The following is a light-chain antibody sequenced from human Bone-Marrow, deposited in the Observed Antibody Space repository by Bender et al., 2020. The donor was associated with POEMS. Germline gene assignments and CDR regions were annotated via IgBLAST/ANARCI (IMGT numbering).Light chain of an antibody. CDR3: SSYAGSNSWV. J-gene: IGLJ3*02. Sequence: QSALTQPPSASGSPGHSVTISCTVTSSDVGAYNYVSWYQRHPGKAPKLMIYEVSKWPSGVPDRFSGSKSGHTASLTVSGLQAEDEAEYYCSSYAGSNSWVFGGGTKLTVL. V-gene: IGLV2-8*01. CDR1: SSDVGAYNY. CDR2: EVS.